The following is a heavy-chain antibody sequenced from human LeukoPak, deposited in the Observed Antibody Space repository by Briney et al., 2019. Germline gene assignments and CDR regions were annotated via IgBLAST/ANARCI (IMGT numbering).Heavy chain of an antibody. CDR1: GFTFDYFG. D-gene: IGHD2-2*01. J-gene: IGHJ4*02. Sequence: GGSLRLSCAASGFTFDYFGMHWVRQGPGKGLEWVSGISWNGGTIGYADSVNGRFTISRDNAKNSLYLQMKSLRAEDTALYYCVKDLGSSIRNPTFDYWGQGTLVTVSS. CDR3: VKDLGSSIRNPTFDY. CDR2: ISWNGGTI. V-gene: IGHV3-9*01.